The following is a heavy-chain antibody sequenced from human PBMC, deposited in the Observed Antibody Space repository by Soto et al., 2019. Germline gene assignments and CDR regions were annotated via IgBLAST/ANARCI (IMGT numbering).Heavy chain of an antibody. CDR3: AKESRSSSWEPPDYYGMDV. J-gene: IGHJ6*02. CDR1: GFTFTRYS. D-gene: IGHD6-13*01. V-gene: IGHV3-21*01. CDR2: ISSTTNYI. Sequence: GGSLRLSCAASGFTFTRYSMNWVRQAPGKGLEWVSSISSTTNYIYYADSMKGRFTVSRDNAKNSVYLEMNSLRAEDTAVYYCAKESRSSSWEPPDYYGMDVWGQGTTVTVSS.